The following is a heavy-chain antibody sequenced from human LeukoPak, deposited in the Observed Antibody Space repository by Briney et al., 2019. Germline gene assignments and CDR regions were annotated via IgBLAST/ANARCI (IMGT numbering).Heavy chain of an antibody. CDR1: GFTFSSYW. Sequence: GGSLRLSCAASGFTFSSYWMSWVRQAPGKGLEWVSTISDRGDTTYYADSVKGRFTISRDISKNTLVLQMNSLRAEDTAVYYCARLAGRGDYDDYWGQGTLVTVSS. CDR2: ISDRGDTT. J-gene: IGHJ4*02. V-gene: IGHV3-23*01. D-gene: IGHD3-10*01. CDR3: ARLAGRGDYDDY.